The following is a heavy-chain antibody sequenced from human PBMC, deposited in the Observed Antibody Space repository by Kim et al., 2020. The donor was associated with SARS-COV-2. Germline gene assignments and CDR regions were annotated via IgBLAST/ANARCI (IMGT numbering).Heavy chain of an antibody. Sequence: FTISRDNSKNTLYLQINSLRAEDTAVYYCAKVRITMIVVVITRGQYYFDYWGQGTLVTVSS. V-gene: IGHV3-23*01. D-gene: IGHD3-22*01. CDR3: AKVRITMIVVVITRGQYYFDY. J-gene: IGHJ4*02.